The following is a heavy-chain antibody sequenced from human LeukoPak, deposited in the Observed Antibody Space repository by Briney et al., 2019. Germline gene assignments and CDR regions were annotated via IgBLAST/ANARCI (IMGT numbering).Heavy chain of an antibody. CDR3: ARDSTRYWGLDY. D-gene: IGHD7-27*01. Sequence: LRLSCAASGFTFSDYYMSWIRQPPGKGLEWIGYIYHSGSTYYNPSLKSRVTISVDRSKNQFSLKLSSVTAADTAVYYCARDSTRYWGLDYWGQGTLVTVSS. J-gene: IGHJ4*02. CDR1: GFTFSDYY. CDR2: IYHSGST. V-gene: IGHV4-30-2*01.